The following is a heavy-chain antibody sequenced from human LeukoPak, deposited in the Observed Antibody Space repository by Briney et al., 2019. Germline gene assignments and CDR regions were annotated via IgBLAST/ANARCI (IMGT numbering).Heavy chain of an antibody. V-gene: IGHV4-59*01. CDR3: ARVSVGDYYFDY. CDR1: GGSISPYY. Sequence: SETLSLTCTVSGGSISPYYWSWIRQPPGKGLEWIGYIHYSGSTNYNPSLKSRVSMSVDTSKNQFSLKLNSVTAADTAVYYCARVSVGDYYFDYWGQGTLVTVSS. D-gene: IGHD4-17*01. CDR2: IHYSGST. J-gene: IGHJ4*02.